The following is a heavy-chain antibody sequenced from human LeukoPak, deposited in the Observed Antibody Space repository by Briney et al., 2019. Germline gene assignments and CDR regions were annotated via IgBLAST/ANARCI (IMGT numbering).Heavy chain of an antibody. V-gene: IGHV1-69*05. CDR2: IIPIFGTA. J-gene: IGHJ4*02. CDR1: GGTFSSYA. CDR3: ARDGGGCSSTSCLPDY. D-gene: IGHD2-2*01. Sequence: SVKVSCKASGGTFSSYAISWVRQAPGQGLEWMGGIIPIFGTANYAQKFQGRVTITTDESTSAAYMELSSLRSEDTAVYYCARDGGGCSSTSCLPDYWGQGTLVTVSS.